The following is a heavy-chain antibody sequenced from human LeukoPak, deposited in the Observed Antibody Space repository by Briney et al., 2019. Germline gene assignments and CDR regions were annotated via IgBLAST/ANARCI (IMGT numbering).Heavy chain of an antibody. CDR2: IGGSGSLI. CDR3: ARDHRQQLGNWFDP. V-gene: IGHV3-11*04. J-gene: IGHJ5*02. D-gene: IGHD6-13*01. CDR1: GFTLSDSY. Sequence: GGSLRLSCAASGFTLSDSYMSWIRQAPGKGLEWIAFIGGSGSLIYYADSVKGRFTISRDNAKNSLYLQMTTLRAEDTAVYYCARDHRQQLGNWFDPWGQGTLVTVSS.